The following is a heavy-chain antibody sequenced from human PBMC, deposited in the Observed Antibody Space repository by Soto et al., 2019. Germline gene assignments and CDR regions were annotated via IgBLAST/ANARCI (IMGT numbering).Heavy chain of an antibody. Sequence: SGPTLVNPTQTLTLTWTFSGVSRIAIGMGVSWIRQPPGKALEWLARIDWDDDKFYNTSLKTRLTISKDSSKNQVVLTMTNMDPVDTATYYCARMFHCSGGTCPFDYWGQGALVTVSS. J-gene: IGHJ4*02. CDR1: GVSRIAIGMG. CDR3: ARMFHCSGGTCPFDY. CDR2: IDWDDDK. D-gene: IGHD2-15*01. V-gene: IGHV2-70*04.